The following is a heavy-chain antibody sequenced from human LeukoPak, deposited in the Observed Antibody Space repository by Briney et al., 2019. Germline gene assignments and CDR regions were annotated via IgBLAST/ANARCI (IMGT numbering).Heavy chain of an antibody. V-gene: IGHV5-51*01. CDR3: AXXXXXXXXGSCLQGDWFDP. CDR2: IYPGDSDT. D-gene: IGHD2-15*01. J-gene: IGHJ5*02. Sequence: GESLQISCKGSGYSFTNYWIGWVRQMPGKGLEWMGIIYPGDSDTRYSPSFQGQVTISADKSISTAYLQWGSLKASDTALYYCAXXXXXXXXGSCLQGDWFDPWGQGTLVTVSS. CDR1: GYSFTNYW.